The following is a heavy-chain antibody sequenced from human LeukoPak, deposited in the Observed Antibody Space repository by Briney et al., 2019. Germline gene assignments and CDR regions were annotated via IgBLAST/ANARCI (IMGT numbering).Heavy chain of an antibody. D-gene: IGHD3-10*01. CDR1: GFTFSSYW. J-gene: IGHJ4*02. Sequence: PGGSLRLSCAASGFTFSSYWMSWVRQAPGKGLEWVANIKEGGSEKYYVDSVKGRFTISRDNAKNSLFLQMNSVRAEDTAVYYCARVRRYYGSGSSIDYWGQGTLVTVSS. V-gene: IGHV3-7*05. CDR3: ARVRRYYGSGSSIDY. CDR2: IKEGGSEK.